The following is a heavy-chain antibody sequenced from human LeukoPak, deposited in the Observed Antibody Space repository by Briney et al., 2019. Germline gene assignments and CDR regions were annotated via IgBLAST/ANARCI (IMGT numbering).Heavy chain of an antibody. J-gene: IGHJ5*02. V-gene: IGHV1-24*01. CDR1: GYTLTELS. CDR2: FDPGDGET. D-gene: IGHD2-15*01. Sequence: ASVKVSCKVSGYTLTELSMHWVRQAPGKGLEWMGGFDPGDGETIYAQKFQGRVTMTEDTSTDTAYMELSSLRSEDTAVYYCATSPLGYCSGGSCYAWFDPWGQGTLVTVSS. CDR3: ATSPLGYCSGGSCYAWFDP.